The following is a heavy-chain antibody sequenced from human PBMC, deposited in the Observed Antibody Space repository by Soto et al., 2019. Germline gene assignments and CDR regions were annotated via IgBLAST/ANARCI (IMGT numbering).Heavy chain of an antibody. V-gene: IGHV4-34*01. J-gene: IGHJ5*02. CDR3: AREGSWYSPFFWWFDP. CDR1: GGSFSGYY. CDR2: INHSGST. D-gene: IGHD6-13*01. Sequence: LSLTCAVYGGSFSGYYWSWIRQPPGKGLEWIGEINHSGSTNYNPSLKSRVTISVDTSKNQFSLKRSSVTAADTAVYYCAREGSWYSPFFWWFDPWGQGTLVTVSS.